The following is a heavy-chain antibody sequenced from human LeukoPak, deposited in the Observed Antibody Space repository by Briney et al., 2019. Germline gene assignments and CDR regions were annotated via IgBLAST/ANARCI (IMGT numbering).Heavy chain of an antibody. CDR2: ISSSGRTI. CDR3: ARDPGQRDYGDYTYYFDY. J-gene: IGHJ4*02. Sequence: GGSLRLSCVASGFTFSSYEINWVRQAPGQGLEWVSYISSSGRTIYYADSVKCRFTISRDNAKNSLYLQVNSLRAEDTAVYYCARDPGQRDYGDYTYYFDYWGQGTLVTVSS. CDR1: GFTFSSYE. D-gene: IGHD4-17*01. V-gene: IGHV3-48*03.